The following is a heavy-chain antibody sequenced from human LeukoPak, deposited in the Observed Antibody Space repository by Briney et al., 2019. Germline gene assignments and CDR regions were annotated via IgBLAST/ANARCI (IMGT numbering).Heavy chain of an antibody. CDR2: ISSSSSTI. J-gene: IGHJ4*02. V-gene: IGHV3-48*03. CDR1: GFTFSSYE. CDR3: ARDRAGNADY. D-gene: IGHD6-19*01. Sequence: PGGSLRLSCAASGFTFSSYEMNWVRQAPGKGLEWVSYISSSSSTIYYADSVKGRFTISRDNAKNSLYLQMNSLRAEDTAVYYCARDRAGNADYWGQGTLVTVSS.